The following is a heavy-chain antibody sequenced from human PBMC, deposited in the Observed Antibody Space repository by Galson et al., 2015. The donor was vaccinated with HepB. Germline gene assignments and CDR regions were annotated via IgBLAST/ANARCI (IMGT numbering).Heavy chain of an antibody. J-gene: IGHJ4*02. D-gene: IGHD5-18*01. CDR2: ISGSGGST. Sequence: SLRLSCAASGFTLSSYAMSWVRQAPGKGLEWVSAISGSGGSTYYAYSVKGRFTISRDNSKNTLYLQMNSLRAEDTAVYYCAKDGGKAMAKGFDYWGQGTLVTVSS. V-gene: IGHV3-23*01. CDR1: GFTLSSYA. CDR3: AKDGGKAMAKGFDY.